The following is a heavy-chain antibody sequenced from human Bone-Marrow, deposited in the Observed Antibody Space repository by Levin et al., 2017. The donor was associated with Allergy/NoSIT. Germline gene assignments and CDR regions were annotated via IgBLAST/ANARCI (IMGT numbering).Heavy chain of an antibody. CDR3: ARDLSVNSALYAFDI. J-gene: IGHJ3*02. CDR2: ISYDGSNK. D-gene: IGHD2/OR15-2a*01. Sequence: GGSLRLSCAASGFTFSSYAMHWVRQAPGKVLEWVAVISYDGSNKYYADSVKGRFTISRDNSKNTLYLQMNSLRAEDTAVYYCARDLSVNSALYAFDIWGQGTMVTVSS. V-gene: IGHV3-30*04. CDR1: GFTFSSYA.